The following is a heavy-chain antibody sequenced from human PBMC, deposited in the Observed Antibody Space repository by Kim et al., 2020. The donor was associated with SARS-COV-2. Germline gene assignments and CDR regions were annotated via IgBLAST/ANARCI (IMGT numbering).Heavy chain of an antibody. CDR3: AREDSSDGYASWYFDL. D-gene: IGHD6-19*01. Sequence: GGSLRLSCSASGFTFSGYGMHWVRRAPGKGLECVAVISYDGSNKYYADSVKGRFTISRDNSKNTLYLQMNGLRAEDTAMYYCAREDSSDGYASWYFDLWG. CDR1: GFTFSGYG. CDR2: ISYDGSNK. J-gene: IGHJ2*01. V-gene: IGHV3-30*03.